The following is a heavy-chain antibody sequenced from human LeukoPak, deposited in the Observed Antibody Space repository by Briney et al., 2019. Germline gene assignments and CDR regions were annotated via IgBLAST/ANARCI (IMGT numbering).Heavy chain of an antibody. D-gene: IGHD1-26*01. CDR2: IYYSGST. CDR3: ARAMGATWKTWFDP. Sequence: PSETLSLTCTVSGGSISSGGYYWSWIRQHPGKGLEWIGYIYYSGSTYYNPSLKSRVTISVDTSKNQFSLKLSSVTAADTAVYYCARAMGATWKTWFDPWGQGTLVTVSS. V-gene: IGHV4-31*03. J-gene: IGHJ5*02. CDR1: GGSISSGGYY.